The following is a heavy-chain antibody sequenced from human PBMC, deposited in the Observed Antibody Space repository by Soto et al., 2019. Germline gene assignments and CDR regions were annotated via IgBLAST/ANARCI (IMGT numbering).Heavy chain of an antibody. CDR2: INPNSGGT. Sequence: GASVKVSCKASGYTFTGYYMHWVRQAPGQGLEWMGWINPNSGGTNYAQKFQGWVTMTRDTSISTAYMELSRLRSDDTAVYYCARDRKGVGSSWDNYYYYYGMDVWGQGTTVTVSS. CDR3: ARDRKGVGSSWDNYYYYYGMDV. J-gene: IGHJ6*02. V-gene: IGHV1-2*04. CDR1: GYTFTGYY. D-gene: IGHD6-13*01.